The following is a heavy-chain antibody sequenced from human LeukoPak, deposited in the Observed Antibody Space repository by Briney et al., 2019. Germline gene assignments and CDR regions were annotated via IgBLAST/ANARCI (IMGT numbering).Heavy chain of an antibody. J-gene: IGHJ6*03. V-gene: IGHV3-23*01. CDR2: ISGSGGST. CDR1: GFTFSSYA. D-gene: IGHD5-12*01. CDR3: AILGHIVATTEKYYYMDV. Sequence: TGGSLRLSCAASGFTFSSYAMSWVRQAPGKGLEWVSAISGSGGSTYYADSVKGRFTISRDNSRNTLYLQMNSLRAEDTAVYYCAILGHIVATTEKYYYMDVWGKGTTVTVSS.